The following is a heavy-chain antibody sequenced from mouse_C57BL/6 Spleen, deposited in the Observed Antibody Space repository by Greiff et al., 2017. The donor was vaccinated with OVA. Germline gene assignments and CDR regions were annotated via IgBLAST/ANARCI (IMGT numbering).Heavy chain of an antibody. CDR1: GFSLTSYG. V-gene: IGHV2-6-1*01. CDR3: ARHYYGYDGAMDY. Sequence: QVQLKESGPGLVAPSQSLSITCTVSGFSLTSYGVHWVRQPPGKGLEWLVVIWSDGSTTYNSALKSRLSISKDNSKSQVFLKMNSLQTDDTAMYYCARHYYGYDGAMDYWGQGTSVTVSS. D-gene: IGHD2-2*01. J-gene: IGHJ4*01. CDR2: IWSDGST.